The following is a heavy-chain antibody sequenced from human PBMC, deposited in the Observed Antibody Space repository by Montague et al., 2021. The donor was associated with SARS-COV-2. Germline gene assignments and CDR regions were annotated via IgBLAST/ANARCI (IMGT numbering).Heavy chain of an antibody. CDR3: ASAFYGDHWAFDV. D-gene: IGHD3-3*02. J-gene: IGHJ3*01. CDR1: GDSVSSPSAS. V-gene: IGHV6-1*01. CDR2: TYYRSWWRS. Sequence: CAISGDSVSSPSASWNWNRQSPSRGLEWLGRTYYRSWWRSQYPGSLESRITISGDTSKNQFSLQLNSVTPEDTAVYYCASAFYGDHWAFDVWGQGTMVTVSS.